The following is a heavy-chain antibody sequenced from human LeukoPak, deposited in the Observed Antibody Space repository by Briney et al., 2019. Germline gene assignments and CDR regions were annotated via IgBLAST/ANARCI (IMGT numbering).Heavy chain of an antibody. V-gene: IGHV4-34*01. Sequence: PSETLSLTCAVYGGSFSGYYWSWIRQPPGKGLEWIGEINHSGSTNYNPSLKSRVTISVDTSKNQFSLKLSSVTAADTAVYYCARHSRGYCSSTSCSKRYYYYMDVWGKGTTVTVSS. CDR3: ARHSRGYCSSTSCSKRYYYYMDV. CDR1: GGSFSGYY. CDR2: INHSGST. D-gene: IGHD2-2*01. J-gene: IGHJ6*03.